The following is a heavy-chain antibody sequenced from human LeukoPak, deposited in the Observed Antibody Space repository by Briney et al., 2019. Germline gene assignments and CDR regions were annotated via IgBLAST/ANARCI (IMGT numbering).Heavy chain of an antibody. CDR2: ISSTSSTI. D-gene: IGHD3-16*01. V-gene: IGHV3-48*01. Sequence: GGSLRLSCAVSGFTLSSYSMNWVRQAPGKGREWVSYISSTSSTIYYADSVKGRFTISRDNSKNTLYLQMNSLRAEDTAVYYCARDWMGAADYWGQGTLVTVSS. CDR3: ARDWMGAADY. CDR1: GFTLSSYS. J-gene: IGHJ4*02.